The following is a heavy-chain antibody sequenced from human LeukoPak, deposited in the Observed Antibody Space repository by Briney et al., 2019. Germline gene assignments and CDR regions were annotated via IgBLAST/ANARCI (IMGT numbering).Heavy chain of an antibody. Sequence: SVKGRFTISRDNAKNSLYLQMNSLRAEDTAVYFCTRGIVGATSDYWGQGTLVTVSS. J-gene: IGHJ4*02. CDR3: TRGIVGATSDY. D-gene: IGHD1-26*01. V-gene: IGHV3-48*01.